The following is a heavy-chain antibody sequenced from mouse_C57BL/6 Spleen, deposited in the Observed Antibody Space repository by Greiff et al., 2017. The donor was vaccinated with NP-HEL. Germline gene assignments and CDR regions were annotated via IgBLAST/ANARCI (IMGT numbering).Heavy chain of an antibody. CDR3: ARHEVAPDYGSSPHFDY. D-gene: IGHD1-1*01. CDR1: GYTFTEYT. J-gene: IGHJ2*01. Sequence: QVQLQQSGAELVKPGASVKLSCKASGYTFTEYTIHWVKQRSGQGLEWIGWFYPGSGSIKYNEKFKDKATLTADKSSSTVYMALSSLTSEDSAVYFCARHEVAPDYGSSPHFDYWGQGTTLTVSS. V-gene: IGHV1-62-2*01. CDR2: FYPGSGSI.